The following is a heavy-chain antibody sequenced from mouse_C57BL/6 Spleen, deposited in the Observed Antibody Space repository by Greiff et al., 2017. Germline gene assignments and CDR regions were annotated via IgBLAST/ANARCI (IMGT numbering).Heavy chain of an antibody. D-gene: IGHD3-2*02. Sequence: VQLQQSGPELVKPGASVKISCKASGYSFTSYYIHWVKQRPGQGLEWIGWIYPGSGNTKYNEKFKGKATLTADTSYSTAYMQLSSLTSEDSAVYCCARDSSGSFSYWGQGTLVTVSA. CDR1: GYSFTSYY. V-gene: IGHV1-66*01. J-gene: IGHJ3*01. CDR3: ARDSSGSFSY. CDR2: IYPGSGNT.